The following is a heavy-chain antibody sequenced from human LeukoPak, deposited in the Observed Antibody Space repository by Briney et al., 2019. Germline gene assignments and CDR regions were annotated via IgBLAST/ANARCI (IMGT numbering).Heavy chain of an antibody. D-gene: IGHD4-11*01. Sequence: SVKVSCKASGGTFSSYAIIWVRQVPGQGLEWMGGIIPIFVTSNYAQKFLGRVTSTTDESTGTASMELGSLRCEGTAVYYCARELTTAKYDFDYWGQGTLVTVSS. CDR3: ARELTTAKYDFDY. V-gene: IGHV1-69*05. CDR2: IIPIFVTS. CDR1: GGTFSSYA. J-gene: IGHJ4*02.